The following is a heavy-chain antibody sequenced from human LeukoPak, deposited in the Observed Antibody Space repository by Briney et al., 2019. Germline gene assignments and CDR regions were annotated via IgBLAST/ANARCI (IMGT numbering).Heavy chain of an antibody. D-gene: IGHD6-13*01. CDR2: IKEDGSEE. CDR1: TFTFGNYW. CDR3: ARDPAAWDY. V-gene: IGHV3-7*01. J-gene: IGHJ4*02. Sequence: HPGGSLRLSCAASTFTFGNYWMSWVRQAPGKGLEWVANIKEDGSEEYYVDSVKGRFTISRDNTKNSLYLQMNSLRAEDTAVYYCARDPAAWDYWGQGTLVTVSP.